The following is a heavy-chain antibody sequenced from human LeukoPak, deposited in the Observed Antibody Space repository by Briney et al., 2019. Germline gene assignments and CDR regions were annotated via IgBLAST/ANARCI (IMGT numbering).Heavy chain of an antibody. V-gene: IGHV1-8*03. D-gene: IGHD1-26*01. Sequence: GESLKISCKASGYTFTSYDINWVRQATGQGLEWMGWMNPNSGNTGYAQKFQGRVTITRNTSISTAYMELSSLRSEDTAVYYCARVKSGSYSKAAFDIWGQGTMVTVSS. CDR2: MNPNSGNT. CDR1: GYTFTSYD. J-gene: IGHJ3*02. CDR3: ARVKSGSYSKAAFDI.